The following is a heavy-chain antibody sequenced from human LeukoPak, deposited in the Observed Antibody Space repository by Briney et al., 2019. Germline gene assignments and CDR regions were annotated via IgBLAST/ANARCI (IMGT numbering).Heavy chain of an antibody. V-gene: IGHV4-61*01. J-gene: IGHJ5*02. CDR1: GGSVSSGSYY. Sequence: TSETLSLTCTVSGGSVSSGSYYWSWIRQPPGKGLEWIGYIYYSGSTNYNPSLKSRVTISVDTSKNQFSLKLGSVTAADTAVYYCARDGGYCSSTSCSEIGWFDPWGQGTLVTVSS. CDR3: ARDGGYCSSTSCSEIGWFDP. CDR2: IYYSGST. D-gene: IGHD2-2*01.